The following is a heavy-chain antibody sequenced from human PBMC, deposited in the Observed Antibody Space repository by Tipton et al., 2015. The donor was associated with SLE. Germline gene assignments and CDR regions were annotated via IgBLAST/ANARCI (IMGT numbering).Heavy chain of an antibody. Sequence: SLRLSCAASGFTFSSYGMHWVRQAPGKGLEWVAAIWYDGNNKYYADSVKGRFTISRDKSTKTLYLQMNSLRAEDTAVYYCAKATQDYYYGMDVWGQGTTVTVSS. D-gene: IGHD2-15*01. CDR2: IWYDGNNK. J-gene: IGHJ6*02. V-gene: IGHV3-33*03. CDR1: GFTFSSYG. CDR3: AKATQDYYYGMDV.